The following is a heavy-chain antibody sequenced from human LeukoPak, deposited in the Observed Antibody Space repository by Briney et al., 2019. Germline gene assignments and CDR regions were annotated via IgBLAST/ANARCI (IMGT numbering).Heavy chain of an antibody. CDR2: ISAYNGNT. J-gene: IGHJ6*04. CDR3: ARDFYLGSDRVPAGGMDV. Sequence: GASVKVSCKASGYTFTSYGISWVRQAPGQGLEWMGWISAYNGNTNYAQKLQGRVTMTTDTSTSTAYMELRSLRSDDTAVYYCARDFYLGSDRVPAGGMDVGGKGTTVTVSS. D-gene: IGHD2-2*01. V-gene: IGHV1-18*04. CDR1: GYTFTSYG.